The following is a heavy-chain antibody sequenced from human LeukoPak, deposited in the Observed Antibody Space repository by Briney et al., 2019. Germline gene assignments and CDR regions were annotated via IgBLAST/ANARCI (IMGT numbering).Heavy chain of an antibody. V-gene: IGHV3-53*01. Sequence: GGSLRLSCAASGFTVSSNYMSWVRQAPGKGLEWVSVIYSGGSTYYADSVKGRFTISRDNSKNTLYLQMNSLRAEDTAVYYCARMGLERQAYYYYMDVWGKGTTVTISS. CDR3: ARMGLERQAYYYYMDV. CDR2: IYSGGST. D-gene: IGHD1-1*01. CDR1: GFTVSSNY. J-gene: IGHJ6*03.